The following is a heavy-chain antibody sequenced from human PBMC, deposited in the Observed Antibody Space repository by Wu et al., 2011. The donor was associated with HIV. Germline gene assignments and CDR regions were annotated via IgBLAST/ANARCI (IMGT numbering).Heavy chain of an antibody. CDR3: ARDPTVAVAGTKSF. D-gene: IGHD6-19*01. CDR1: GYTFSAYY. V-gene: IGHV1-2*02. J-gene: IGHJ4*02. CDR2: INPNSGDT. Sequence: QVQLVQSGAEVKKPGASVKVSCRASGYTFSAYYMHWVRQAPGQGLEWMGWINPNSGDTDYAQKFQGRVTMTRDTSINTAYMELISLISDDTAVYYCARDPTVAVAGTKSFWGRGTLVSVSS.